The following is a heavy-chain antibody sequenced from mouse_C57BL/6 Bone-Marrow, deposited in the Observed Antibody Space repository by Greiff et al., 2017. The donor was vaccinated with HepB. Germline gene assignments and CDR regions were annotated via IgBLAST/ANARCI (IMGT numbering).Heavy chain of an antibody. Sequence: DVKLMESGGGLVKPGGSLKLSCAASGFTFSSYAMSWVRQTPEKRLEWVATISDGGSYTYYPDNVKGRFTISRDNAKNNLYLQMSHLKSEDTAMYYCARGGGYWGQGTTLTVSS. CDR2: ISDGGSYT. V-gene: IGHV5-4*03. CDR1: GFTFSSYA. CDR3: ARGGGY. J-gene: IGHJ2*01.